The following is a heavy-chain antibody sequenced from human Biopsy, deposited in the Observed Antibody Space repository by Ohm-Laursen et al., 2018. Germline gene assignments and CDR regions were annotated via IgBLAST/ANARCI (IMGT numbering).Heavy chain of an antibody. J-gene: IGHJ2*01. V-gene: IGHV4-59*01. CDR3: ARDRGYYSDRTVPGYFDL. CDR1: GDSISSYY. D-gene: IGHD3-22*01. CDR2: VYYTGST. Sequence: SETLSLTCTVSGDSISSYYWSWIRQPPGRGLQWIGYVYYTGSTDYNPSLQSRVTISVDTSKNHFSPRLRSVTPADTAIYYCARDRGYYSDRTVPGYFDLWGRGTLVTVSS.